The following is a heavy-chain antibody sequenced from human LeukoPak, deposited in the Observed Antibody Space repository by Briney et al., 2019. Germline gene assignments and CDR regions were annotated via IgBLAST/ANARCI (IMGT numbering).Heavy chain of an antibody. Sequence: PSETLSLTCTVSGGSISGYFWSWIRQPAGKGLEWIGRIYSSGSNNYTPSLKSRVTMSLDTSKNHLSLNLSSVTAADTAVYYCAREPTSGREPTSGRPLDYWGQGTLVTVSS. J-gene: IGHJ4*02. CDR3: AREPTSGREPTSGRPLDY. CDR2: IYSSGSN. D-gene: IGHD5-12*01. CDR1: GGSISGYF. V-gene: IGHV4-4*07.